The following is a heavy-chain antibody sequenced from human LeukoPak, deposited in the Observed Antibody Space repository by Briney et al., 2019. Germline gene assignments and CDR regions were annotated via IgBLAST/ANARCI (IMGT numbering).Heavy chain of an antibody. Sequence: GGPLRLSCAASGFTFSSYSMNWVRQAPGKGLEWVSSISSSSSYIYYADSVKGRFTISRDNAKNSLYLQMNSLRAEDTAVYYCARSYYYGSGSYFALDYWGQGTLVTVSS. J-gene: IGHJ4*02. CDR2: ISSSSSYI. CDR1: GFTFSSYS. D-gene: IGHD3-10*01. CDR3: ARSYYYGSGSYFALDY. V-gene: IGHV3-21*01.